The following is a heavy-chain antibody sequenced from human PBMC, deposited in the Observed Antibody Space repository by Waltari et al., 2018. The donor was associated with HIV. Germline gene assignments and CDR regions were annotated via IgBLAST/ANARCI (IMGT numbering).Heavy chain of an antibody. CDR3: AKDAGSSWNDFDY. D-gene: IGHD6-13*01. Sequence: EVQLVESGGGLVQPGRSLRLSCAASGFTFDDYAMHWVRQAPGKGLEWVSGISWNSGSIGYADSVKGRFTISRDNAKNSLYLQMNSLRAEDTALYYCAKDAGSSWNDFDYWGQGTLVTVSS. J-gene: IGHJ4*02. CDR2: ISWNSGSI. V-gene: IGHV3-9*01. CDR1: GFTFDDYA.